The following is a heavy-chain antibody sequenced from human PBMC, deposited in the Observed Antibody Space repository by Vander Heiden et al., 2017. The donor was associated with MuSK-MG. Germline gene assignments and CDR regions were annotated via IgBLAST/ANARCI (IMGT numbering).Heavy chain of an antibody. CDR2: IIPIFGTA. Sequence: QVQLVQPGAERKKPGAAVKVSCKPSGGTFGGYAIRWVPQAPVQWLEWMGGIIPIFGTATYAHKFQGRVTITADKSTSTAYMELRSLRSEDTAVYYCASSVPLYYYDSTGYDRFDYSGHGTVITVYS. V-gene: IGHV1-69*06. D-gene: IGHD3-22*01. CDR1: GGTFGGYA. CDR3: ASSVPLYYYDSTGYDRFDY. J-gene: IGHJ4*01.